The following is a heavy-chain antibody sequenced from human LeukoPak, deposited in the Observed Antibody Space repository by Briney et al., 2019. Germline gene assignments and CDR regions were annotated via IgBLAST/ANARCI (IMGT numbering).Heavy chain of an antibody. V-gene: IGHV3-30*03. D-gene: IGHD1-26*01. CDR3: ARDRYSGSYLQTGPCAH. Sequence: GGSLRLSCAASGFTFSSYGMHWVRQAPGKGLEWVAVISYDGSNKSYANSVKGRFTISRDNSKNTLYLQMNSLRAEDTAVYYCARDRYSGSYLQTGPCAHWGQGTLVTVSS. CDR2: ISYDGSNK. CDR1: GFTFSSYG. J-gene: IGHJ4*02.